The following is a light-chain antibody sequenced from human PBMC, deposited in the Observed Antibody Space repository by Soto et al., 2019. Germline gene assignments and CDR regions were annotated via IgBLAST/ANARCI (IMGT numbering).Light chain of an antibody. CDR2: AAS. V-gene: IGKV1-27*01. CDR1: QGIGNY. J-gene: IGKJ1*01. CDR3: QKYNTAPWT. Sequence: DIQVTQSPSSLSASVGDRVTITCRASQGIGNYLAWYQLKPGKSPKLLIYAASTLQSGVPSRFSGNGSGTDFTLTITSLQPEDVASYSCQKYNTAPWTFGQGTKVDIK.